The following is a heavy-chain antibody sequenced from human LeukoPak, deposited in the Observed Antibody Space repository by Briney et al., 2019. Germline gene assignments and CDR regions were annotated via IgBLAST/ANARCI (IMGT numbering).Heavy chain of an antibody. CDR2: MNPNSGNT. CDR3: ARTSYDFWSGYGVFFDY. V-gene: IGHV1-8*03. D-gene: IGHD3-3*01. CDR1: GCTFTSYD. J-gene: IGHJ4*02. Sequence: GASVRVSCKASGCTFTSYDINWVRQATGQGLEWMGWMNPNSGNTGYAQKFQGRVTITRNTSISTAYMELSSLRSEDTAVYYCARTSYDFWSGYGVFFDYWGQGTLVTVSS.